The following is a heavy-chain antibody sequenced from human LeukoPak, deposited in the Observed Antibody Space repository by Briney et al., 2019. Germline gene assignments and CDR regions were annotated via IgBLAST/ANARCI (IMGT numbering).Heavy chain of an antibody. Sequence: PSETLSLTCTVSGGSISSYYWSWIRQPPGKGLEWIAYLFYSGSTDYNPSLESRVTISVDTSKYQFSLKLRSVTAADTAVYYCATVAVIRGVTYFDYWGQGTLVTVSS. CDR1: GGSISSYY. CDR3: ATVAVIRGVTYFDY. V-gene: IGHV4-59*01. J-gene: IGHJ4*02. D-gene: IGHD3-10*01. CDR2: LFYSGST.